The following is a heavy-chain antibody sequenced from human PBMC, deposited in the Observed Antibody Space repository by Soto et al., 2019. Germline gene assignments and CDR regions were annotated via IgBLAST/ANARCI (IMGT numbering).Heavy chain of an antibody. CDR2: INVYNGNT. CDR1: GYPFTSYG. CDR3: ARYAEQWLVPVYWFDP. Sequence: ASVKVSCKASGYPFTSYGISWVRQAPGQGLEWMGWINVYNGNTNYAQKLQGRVTMTTDTSTSTAYMELRSLRSDDTAVYYCARYAEQWLVPVYWFDPWGQGTLVTVSS. D-gene: IGHD6-19*01. V-gene: IGHV1-18*01. J-gene: IGHJ5*02.